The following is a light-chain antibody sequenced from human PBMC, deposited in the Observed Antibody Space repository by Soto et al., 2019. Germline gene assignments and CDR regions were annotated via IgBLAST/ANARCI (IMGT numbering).Light chain of an antibody. CDR2: GAS. J-gene: IGKJ1*01. Sequence: EKVMTQSPATLSMSPGERATLSCRASQSVGSFLAWYQQKPGQAPRLLIYGASTRATGIPARFSGSGSGTEFTLTINSLQSEDFAVYYCQQYTNWPSWTFGQGTKVE. CDR3: QQYTNWPSWT. CDR1: QSVGSF. V-gene: IGKV3-15*01.